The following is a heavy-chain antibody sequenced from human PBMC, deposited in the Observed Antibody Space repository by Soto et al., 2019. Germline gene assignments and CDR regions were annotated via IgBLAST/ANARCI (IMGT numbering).Heavy chain of an antibody. Sequence: QVQLVQSGAEVKKPGSSVKVSCKSSGGTYSPYTINWVRQAPGQGLEWMGRIIPFLGVTNYGLKFQARVTITADKATNTAYMELRGLRFEDTAVYYCARDWESSGSTWSFGGWWGRGTLVTVSS. D-gene: IGHD3-16*01. V-gene: IGHV1-69*08. J-gene: IGHJ4*02. CDR1: GGTYSPYT. CDR2: IIPFLGVT. CDR3: ARDWESSGSTWSFGGW.